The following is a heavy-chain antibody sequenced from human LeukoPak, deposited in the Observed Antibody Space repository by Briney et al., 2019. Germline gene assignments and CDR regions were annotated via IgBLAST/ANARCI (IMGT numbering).Heavy chain of an antibody. J-gene: IGHJ6*03. Sequence: SETLSLTCAVYGGSFSGYYWTWIRQTPEKGLEWIGEMNPSGGTNYNPSLKSRVTISVDTSKNQFSLELSSVTAADTAVYYCARGRQDVTMIVVAMTAVSYYLDVWGKGTTVTVS. CDR3: ARGRQDVTMIVVAMTAVSYYLDV. CDR2: MNPSGGT. D-gene: IGHD3-22*01. V-gene: IGHV4-34*01. CDR1: GGSFSGYY.